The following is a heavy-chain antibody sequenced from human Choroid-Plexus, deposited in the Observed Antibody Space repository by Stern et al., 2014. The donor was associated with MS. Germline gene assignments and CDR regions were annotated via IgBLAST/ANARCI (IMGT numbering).Heavy chain of an antibody. CDR1: GGSISSSRHH. Sequence: QVQLQESGPGLVKPSETLSLICTVSGGSISSSRHHWGWIRQPPGKGLEWIGMIYYSGTTYYNPSLKSRVTISVATSKNQFSLKLSSVTAADTAVYYCARRGENYHPHFDYWGQGTLVTVSS. D-gene: IGHD4/OR15-4a*01. J-gene: IGHJ4*02. CDR3: ARRGENYHPHFDY. CDR2: IYYSGTT. V-gene: IGHV4-39*01.